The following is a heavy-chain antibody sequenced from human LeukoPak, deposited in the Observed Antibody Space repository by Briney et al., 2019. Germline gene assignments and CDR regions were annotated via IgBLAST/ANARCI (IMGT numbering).Heavy chain of an antibody. J-gene: IGHJ4*02. CDR1: GGSISSGDYY. Sequence: PSETLSLTCTVSGGSISSGDYYWSWIRQHPGKGLEWIEYIYYSGSTYYNPSLKSRVTISVDTSKNQFSLKLSSVTAADTAVYYCARVGAIFGVVISFDYWGQGTLVTVSS. D-gene: IGHD3-3*01. V-gene: IGHV4-31*03. CDR2: IYYSGST. CDR3: ARVGAIFGVVISFDY.